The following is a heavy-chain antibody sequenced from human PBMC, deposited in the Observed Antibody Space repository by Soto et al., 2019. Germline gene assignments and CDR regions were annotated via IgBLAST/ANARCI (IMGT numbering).Heavy chain of an antibody. D-gene: IGHD4-17*01. V-gene: IGHV3-48*01. CDR1: GFNFRAYS. CDR2: ISCTSTTL. CDR3: VRDSGDYPDY. Sequence: GGSLRLSCVVSGFNFRAYSMNWVRQAPGKGLEWISYISCTSTTLYYADSVKGRFTISRDTDQKSLFLQMNSLRAEDTAVYYCVRDSGDYPDYWGQGTQVTVSS. J-gene: IGHJ4*02.